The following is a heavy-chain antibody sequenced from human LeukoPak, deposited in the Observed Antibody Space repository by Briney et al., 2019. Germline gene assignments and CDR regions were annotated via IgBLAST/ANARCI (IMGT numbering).Heavy chain of an antibody. J-gene: IGHJ4*02. CDR3: ARDPSPYGGNYYFDY. CDR2: INPSGGST. D-gene: IGHD4-23*01. CDR1: GYTFTSYY. Sequence: GASVKVSCKASGYTFTSYYMHWVRQAPGQGLEWMGIINPSGGSTSYAQKFQGRVTMTRDTSTSTVYMELSRLRSEDTAVYYCARDPSPYGGNYYFDYWGQGTLVTVSS. V-gene: IGHV1-46*01.